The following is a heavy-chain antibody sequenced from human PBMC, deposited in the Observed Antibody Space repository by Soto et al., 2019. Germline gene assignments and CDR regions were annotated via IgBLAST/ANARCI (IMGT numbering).Heavy chain of an antibody. CDR3: ARGGRAYYYDSSGYYHNWFDP. V-gene: IGHV1-69*13. CDR1: GGTFSSYA. J-gene: IGHJ5*02. CDR2: IIPIFGTA. Sequence: SVKVSCKASGGTFSSYAISWVRQAPGQGLEWMGGIIPIFGTANYAQRFQGRVTITADESTSTAYMELSSLRSEDTAVYYCARGGRAYYYDSSGYYHNWFDPWGQGTLVTVSS. D-gene: IGHD3-22*01.